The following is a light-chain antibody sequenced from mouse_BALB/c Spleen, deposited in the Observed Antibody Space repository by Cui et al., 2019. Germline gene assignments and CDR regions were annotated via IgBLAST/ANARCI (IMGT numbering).Light chain of an antibody. Sequence: QAVVSHCQTVMSTSPGEKVTMTCSASSSVSYMYWYQQKPRSSPKPWIYLTSNLASGVPARFSGSGSGTSYSLTISSMEAEDAATYYCQQWSSNPLTFGAGTKLELK. CDR3: QQWSSNPLT. V-gene: IGKV4-68*01. CDR1: SSVSY. CDR2: LTS. J-gene: IGKJ5*01.